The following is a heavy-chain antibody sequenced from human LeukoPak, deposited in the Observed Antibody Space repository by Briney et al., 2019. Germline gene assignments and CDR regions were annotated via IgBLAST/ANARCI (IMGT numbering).Heavy chain of an antibody. CDR2: IDYSGST. V-gene: IGHV4-39*07. D-gene: IGHD6-19*01. CDR1: GDSNTNSLYY. Sequence: TSETLSLTCTVSGDSNTNSLYYWGWVHQPPGKGLEWIGTIDYSGSTYYNPSLKSRATISIDTSKNQFSLTLSPVTAADTAVYYCAREYTLYISGWFIDYWGQGTVVTVSS. J-gene: IGHJ4*02. CDR3: AREYTLYISGWFIDY.